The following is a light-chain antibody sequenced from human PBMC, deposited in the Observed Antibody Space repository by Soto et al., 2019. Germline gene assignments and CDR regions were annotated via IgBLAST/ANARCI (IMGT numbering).Light chain of an antibody. J-gene: IGKJ5*01. CDR1: QSVTTY. V-gene: IGKV3-11*01. CDR3: QQRSNWTPAIT. Sequence: ETVLTQSPATLSLSPGESATLSCRASQSVTTYLAWYQQKPGQAPRLLIYDASVRATGIPARFSASGAGTDFTLTISSLEPEDFAVYYCQQRSNWTPAITFGQGTRLELK. CDR2: DAS.